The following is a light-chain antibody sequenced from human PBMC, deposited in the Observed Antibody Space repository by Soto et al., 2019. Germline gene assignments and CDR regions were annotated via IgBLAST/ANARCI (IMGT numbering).Light chain of an antibody. CDR2: DVS. CDR3: SSYTTSSTVV. Sequence: QSALTQPASVSGSPGQSITISCTGTISDVGSYNLVSWYQQHPGKAPKVMIYDVSDRPSGVSNRFSGSKSGNTASLTISGLQAEDEANYYCSSYTTSSTVVFGGGTKLTVL. J-gene: IGLJ2*01. V-gene: IGLV2-14*02. CDR1: ISDVGSYNL.